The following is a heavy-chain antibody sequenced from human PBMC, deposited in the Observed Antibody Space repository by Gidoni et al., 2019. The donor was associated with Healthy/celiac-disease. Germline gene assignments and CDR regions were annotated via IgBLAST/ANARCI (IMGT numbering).Heavy chain of an antibody. Sequence: QRLEWMGWINAGNGNTKYSQKFQGRVTITRDTSASTAYMELSSLRSEDTAVYYCARGLPIAAAGLWLLWGQGTLVTVSS. D-gene: IGHD6-13*01. V-gene: IGHV1-3*01. CDR2: INAGNGNT. J-gene: IGHJ4*02. CDR3: ARGLPIAAAGLWLL.